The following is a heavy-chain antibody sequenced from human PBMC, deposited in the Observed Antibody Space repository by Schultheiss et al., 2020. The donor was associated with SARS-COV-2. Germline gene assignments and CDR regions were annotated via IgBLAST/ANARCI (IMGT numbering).Heavy chain of an antibody. D-gene: IGHD3-9*01. CDR1: GGTFSSYA. CDR3: ARDGRDFDWLLPFDY. Sequence: SVKVSCKASGGTFSSYAISWVRQAPGQGLEWMGGIIPIFGTANYAQKFQGRVTITADESTSTAYMELSSLRSEDTAVYYCARDGRDFDWLLPFDYWGQGTLVTVSS. CDR2: IIPIFGTA. V-gene: IGHV1-69*13. J-gene: IGHJ4*02.